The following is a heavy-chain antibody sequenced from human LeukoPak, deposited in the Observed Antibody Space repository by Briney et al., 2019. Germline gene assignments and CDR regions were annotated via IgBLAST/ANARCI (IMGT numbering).Heavy chain of an antibody. J-gene: IGHJ4*02. CDR2: ISYDGSNK. CDR1: GFTFSSYW. D-gene: IGHD3-9*01. V-gene: IGHV3-30*03. Sequence: GGSLRLSCAASGFTFSSYWMSWVRQAPGKGLEWVAVISYDGSNKYYADSVEGRFTISRDNSKNTLYLQMNSLRAEDTAVYYCARGGGYDILTGPYYFDYWGQGTLVTVPS. CDR3: ARGGGYDILTGPYYFDY.